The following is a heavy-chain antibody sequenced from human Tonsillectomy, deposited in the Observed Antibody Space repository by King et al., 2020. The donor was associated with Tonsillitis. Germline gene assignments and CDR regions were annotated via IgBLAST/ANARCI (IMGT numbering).Heavy chain of an antibody. CDR2: INPNSGGT. V-gene: IGHV1-2*02. J-gene: IGHJ6*02. CDR3: ARDQPPPYYYDSRGYDLVYYYGMDV. CDR1: GYTFTGYY. Sequence: VQLVQSGAEVKKPGASVKVSCKASGYTFTGYYMHWVRQAPGQGLEWMGWINPNSGGTNYVQKFQGRVTMTRDTSISTVYMELSRLRSDDTAVYYCARDQPPPYYYDSRGYDLVYYYGMDVWGQGTTVTVSS. D-gene: IGHD3-22*01.